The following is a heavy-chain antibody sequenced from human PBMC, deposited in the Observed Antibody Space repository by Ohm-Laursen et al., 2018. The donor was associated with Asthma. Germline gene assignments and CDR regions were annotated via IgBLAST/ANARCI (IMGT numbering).Heavy chain of an antibody. D-gene: IGHD7-27*01. CDR3: AREGLTGDWEYYYYGMDV. CDR1: GYTFTSYG. Sequence: SSVKVSCKASGYTFTSYGISWVRQAPGQGLERMGWISAYNGNTNYAQKLQGRVTMTTDTSTSTAYMELRSLRSDDTAVYYCAREGLTGDWEYYYYGMDVWGQGTTVTVSS. V-gene: IGHV1-18*04. J-gene: IGHJ6*02. CDR2: ISAYNGNT.